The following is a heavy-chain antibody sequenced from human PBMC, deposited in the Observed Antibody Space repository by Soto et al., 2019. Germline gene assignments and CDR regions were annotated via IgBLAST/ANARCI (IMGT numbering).Heavy chain of an antibody. D-gene: IGHD4-17*01. CDR2: IYYSGST. CDR1: GGSISSYY. Sequence: SETLSLTCTVSGGSISSYYWSWSRQPPGKGLEWIGYIYYSGSTNYNPSLKSRVTISVDTSKNQFSLKLSSVTAADTAVYYCAREVHGDFEYWGQGPLVPVS. CDR3: AREVHGDFEY. J-gene: IGHJ4*02. V-gene: IGHV4-59*01.